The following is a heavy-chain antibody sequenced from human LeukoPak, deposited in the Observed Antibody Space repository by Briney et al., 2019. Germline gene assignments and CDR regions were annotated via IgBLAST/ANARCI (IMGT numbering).Heavy chain of an antibody. V-gene: IGHV4-4*07. J-gene: IGHJ5*02. D-gene: IGHD6-19*01. CDR3: AREASSGYRRRCFDP. CDR1: GGSISSYY. CDR2: IYTSGST. Sequence: SETLSLTCTVSGGSISSYYWSWIRQPAGKGLEWIGRIYTSGSTNYNPSLKSRVTISVDTSKNQFSLKLSSVTAADTAVYYCAREASSGYRRRCFDPWGQGTLVTVSS.